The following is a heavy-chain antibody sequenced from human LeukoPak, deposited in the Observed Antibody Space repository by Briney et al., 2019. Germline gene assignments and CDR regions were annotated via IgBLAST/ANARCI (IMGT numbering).Heavy chain of an antibody. CDR1: GGSFSGYY. J-gene: IGHJ4*02. CDR2: INHSGST. CDR3: ARSSRSRDCSSTSCYGTSLDY. Sequence: SETLSLTCAVYGGSFSGYYWSWIRQPPGKGLEWIGEINHSGSTNYNPSLKSRVTISVDTSKNQFSLKLSSVTAADTAVYYCARSSRSRDCSSTSCYGTSLDYWGQGTLVTVSS. V-gene: IGHV4-34*01. D-gene: IGHD2-2*01.